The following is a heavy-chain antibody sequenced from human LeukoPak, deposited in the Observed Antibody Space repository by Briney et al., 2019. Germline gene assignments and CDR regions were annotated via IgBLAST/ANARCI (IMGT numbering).Heavy chain of an antibody. D-gene: IGHD6-13*01. CDR2: IRYDGSNK. V-gene: IGHV3-30*02. CDR1: GFTFSSYG. CDR3: ANVAAAGLPFDYYYYMDV. J-gene: IGHJ6*03. Sequence: GRSLRLSCAASGFTFSSYGMHWVRQAPGKGLEWVAFIRYDGSNKYYADSVKGRFTISRDNSKNTLYLQMNSLRAEDTAVYYCANVAAAGLPFDYYYYMDVWGKGTTVTVSS.